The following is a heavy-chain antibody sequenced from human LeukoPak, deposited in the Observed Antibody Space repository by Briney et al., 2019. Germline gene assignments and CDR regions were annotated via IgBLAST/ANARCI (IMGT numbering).Heavy chain of an antibody. CDR3: AKRTRDGSNTPIDF. D-gene: IGHD5-24*01. Sequence: GGSLRLSCAASGFTLSNYAMNWVRQAPGKGLEWVSGISYIDVETYYADSVKGRFTISSDNSMNTLHLQMDSLTVEDTAVYYCAKRTRDGSNTPIDFWGQGTLVTVS. V-gene: IGHV3-23*01. J-gene: IGHJ4*02. CDR1: GFTLSNYA. CDR2: ISYIDVET.